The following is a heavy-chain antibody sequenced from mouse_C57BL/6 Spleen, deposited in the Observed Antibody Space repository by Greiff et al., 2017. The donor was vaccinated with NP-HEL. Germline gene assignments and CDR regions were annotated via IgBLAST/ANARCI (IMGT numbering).Heavy chain of an antibody. Sequence: EVQLVESGGGLVKPGGSLKLSCAASGFTFSSYAMSWVRQTPEKRLEWVATISDGGSYTYYPDNVKGRFTISRDNAKNNLYLQMSHLKSEDTAMYYCARDEDSSGPFDYWGQGTTLTVSS. CDR3: ARDEDSSGPFDY. D-gene: IGHD3-2*02. V-gene: IGHV5-4*01. J-gene: IGHJ2*01. CDR1: GFTFSSYA. CDR2: ISDGGSYT.